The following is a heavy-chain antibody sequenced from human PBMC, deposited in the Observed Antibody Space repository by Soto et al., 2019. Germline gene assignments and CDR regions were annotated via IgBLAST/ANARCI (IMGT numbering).Heavy chain of an antibody. Sequence: QVQLVQSGAEVKKPGASVKVSCKASGYTFTSYGISWVRQAPGQGLEWMGWISAYNGNTNYAQKLQGRVTMTTDTSTRTAYRELRSLRSDDATVYYRAREPKRIGIAVAGIGDYWGQGTLVTVSS. D-gene: IGHD6-19*01. CDR3: AREPKRIGIAVAGIGDY. CDR1: GYTFTSYG. V-gene: IGHV1-18*01. CDR2: ISAYNGNT. J-gene: IGHJ4*02.